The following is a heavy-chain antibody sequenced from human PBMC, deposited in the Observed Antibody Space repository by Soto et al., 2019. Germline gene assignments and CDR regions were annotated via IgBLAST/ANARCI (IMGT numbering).Heavy chain of an antibody. CDR2: IYPGDSDT. J-gene: IGHJ4*02. CDR3: ARLVVVPAATN. D-gene: IGHD2-2*01. Sequence: GESLKISCKGSGYKFISYGIGWVRQMPGKGLEWMGIIYPGDSDTRYSPSFQGQVTISADKSISTAYLQWSSLKASDTAMYYCARLVVVPAATNWGQGTLVTVSS. CDR1: GYKFISYG. V-gene: IGHV5-51*01.